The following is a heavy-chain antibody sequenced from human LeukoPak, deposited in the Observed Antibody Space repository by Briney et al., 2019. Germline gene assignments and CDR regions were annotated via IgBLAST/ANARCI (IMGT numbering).Heavy chain of an antibody. CDR2: ISSSSSYI. Sequence: GGSLRLSCVASGFTLSSYSMNWVRRAPGKGLEWVSSISSSSSYIYYADSVKGRFTISRDNAKNSLYLQMNSLRAEDTAVYYCARVGTTRRITIFGVVNSFDYWGQGTLVTVSS. V-gene: IGHV3-21*01. CDR3: ARVGTTRRITIFGVVNSFDY. D-gene: IGHD3-3*01. J-gene: IGHJ4*02. CDR1: GFTLSSYS.